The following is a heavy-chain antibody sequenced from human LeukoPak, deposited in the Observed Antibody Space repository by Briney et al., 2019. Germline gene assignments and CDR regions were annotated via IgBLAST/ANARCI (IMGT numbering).Heavy chain of an antibody. CDR3: AGSLGVPATIEFPFDY. D-gene: IGHD2-2*02. J-gene: IGHJ4*02. V-gene: IGHV1-18*01. Sequence: ASVKVSCKASGYTFTSYGISWVRQAPGQGLEWMGWISAYNGNTNYAQKLQGRVTMTTDTPTSTAYMELRSLRSDDTAVYYCAGSLGVPATIEFPFDYWGQGTLVTVSS. CDR1: GYTFTSYG. CDR2: ISAYNGNT.